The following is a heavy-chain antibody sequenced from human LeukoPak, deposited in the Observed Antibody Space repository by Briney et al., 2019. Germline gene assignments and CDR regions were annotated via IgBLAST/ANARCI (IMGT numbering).Heavy chain of an antibody. V-gene: IGHV4-61*02. D-gene: IGHD3-3*01. J-gene: IGHJ4*02. CDR3: ARSTIFGVVPPDY. Sequence: TLSLTCTVSGGSVSSRSYYWSWIRQPAGKGLEWIGRIYTSGSTNYNPSLKSRVTISVDKSKNQFSLKLSSVTAADTAVYYCARSTIFGVVPPDYWGQGTLVTVSS. CDR1: GGSVSSRSYY. CDR2: IYTSGST.